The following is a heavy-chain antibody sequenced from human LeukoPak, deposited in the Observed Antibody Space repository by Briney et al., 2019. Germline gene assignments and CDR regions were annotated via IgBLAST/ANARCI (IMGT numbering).Heavy chain of an antibody. J-gene: IGHJ4*02. D-gene: IGHD1-1*01. CDR3: ARGGYNWALFDY. V-gene: IGHV4-59*01. CDR2: IYYSGST. Sequence: SSETLSLTCTVSGGSISSYYWSWIRQPPGKGLEWIGYIYYSGSTNYNPSLKSPVTISVDTSKNQFSLKLSSVTAADTAVYYCARGGYNWALFDYWGQGTLVTVSS. CDR1: GGSISSYY.